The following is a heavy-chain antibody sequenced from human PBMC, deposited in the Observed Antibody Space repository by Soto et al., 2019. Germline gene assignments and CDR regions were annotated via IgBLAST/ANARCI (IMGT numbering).Heavy chain of an antibody. CDR2: ISGSGSST. J-gene: IGHJ4*01. CDR1: GFTFSSYV. CDR3: AXGXXXERFLSPIAY. V-gene: IGHV3-23*01. D-gene: IGHD3-16*02. Sequence: XVQXXXSGGDLVQXXXXLXLSCAASGFTFSSYVMSWVRQAPGKGLEWVSAISGSGSSTYSADSVKGXFXXXXXXXXXXXXXXXXXXXXXXXXXXYCAXGXXXERFLSPIAYWX.